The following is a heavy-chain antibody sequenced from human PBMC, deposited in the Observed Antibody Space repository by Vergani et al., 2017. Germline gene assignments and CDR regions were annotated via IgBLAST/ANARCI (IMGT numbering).Heavy chain of an antibody. V-gene: IGHV1-46*03. CDR3: ARGDYGILTGYGY. CDR2: INPSGGHT. CDR1: GYTFSNYY. Sequence: QVQVVQSGAEVKKSGASVKVSCKTSGYTFSNYYMHCVRQAPGQGLEWMGIINPSGGHTNYAQKFQGRVTITRDTSTSTVYMELSSLGSEDTAIYYCARGDYGILTGYGYWGEGALV. J-gene: IGHJ4*02. D-gene: IGHD3-9*01.